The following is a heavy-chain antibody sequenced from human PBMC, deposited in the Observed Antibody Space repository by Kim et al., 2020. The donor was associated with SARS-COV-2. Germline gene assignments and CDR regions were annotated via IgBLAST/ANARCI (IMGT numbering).Heavy chain of an antibody. CDR2: IYYSGST. D-gene: IGHD1-26*01. CDR3: ARGGSWYYFDY. CDR1: GGSISTYY. Sequence: SETLSLTCTVSGGSISTYYWSWIRQPPGKGLEWIGYIYYSGSTNYNPSLKSRVTISVDTSKNQFSLKLSSVTAADTAVYYCARGGSWYYFDYWGQGTLVTVSS. J-gene: IGHJ4*02. V-gene: IGHV4-59*13.